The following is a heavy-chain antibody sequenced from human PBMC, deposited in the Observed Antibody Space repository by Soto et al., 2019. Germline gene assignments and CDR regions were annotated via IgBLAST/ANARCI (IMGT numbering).Heavy chain of an antibody. Sequence: QVQLVQSGAEVKKPGSSVKVSCKASGGTFSSYTISWVRQAPGQGLEWMGRIIPILGIANYAQKFQGRVTITADKSMSTAYMELSSLRSEDTAVYYCARELDPEVHTSDPFWGQGTLVTVSS. J-gene: IGHJ4*02. CDR1: GGTFSSYT. V-gene: IGHV1-69*08. D-gene: IGHD2-21*02. CDR2: IIPILGIA. CDR3: ARELDPEVHTSDPF.